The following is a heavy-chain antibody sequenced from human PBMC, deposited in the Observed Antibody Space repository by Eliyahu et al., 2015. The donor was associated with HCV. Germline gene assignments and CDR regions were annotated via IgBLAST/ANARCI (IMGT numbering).Heavy chain of an antibody. Sequence: QVTLRESGPALVKPTQTLTLTCTFSGXSLSTSGMCVSWIRQPPGKALEWLARIXWDDDKYYSTSLKTRLTISKDTSKNQVVLTMTNMDPVDTATYYCARMKVTMVRGFDYWGQGTLVTVSS. CDR1: GXSLSTSGMC. J-gene: IGHJ4*02. CDR2: IXWDDDK. D-gene: IGHD3-10*01. CDR3: ARMKVTMVRGFDY. V-gene: IGHV2-70*15.